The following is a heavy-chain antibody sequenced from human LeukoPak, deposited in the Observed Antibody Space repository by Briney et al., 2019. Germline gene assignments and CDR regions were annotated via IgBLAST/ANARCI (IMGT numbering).Heavy chain of an antibody. D-gene: IGHD1-14*01. J-gene: IGHJ6*04. V-gene: IGHV3-53*01. CDR1: GFTVSSNY. Sequence: GGSLRLSCAASGFTVSSNYMSWVRQAPGKGLEWVSVIYSGGSTYYADSVKGRFTISRDNSKNTLYLQMNSLRAEDTAVYCCARDSAEYYGMDVWGKGTTVTVSS. CDR3: ARDSAEYYGMDV. CDR2: IYSGGST.